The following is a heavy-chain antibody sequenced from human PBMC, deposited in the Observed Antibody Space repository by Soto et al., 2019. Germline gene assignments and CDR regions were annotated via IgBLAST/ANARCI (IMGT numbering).Heavy chain of an antibody. CDR1: GYTLTELS. J-gene: IGHJ3*02. Sequence: ASVKVSCKVSGYTLTELSMHWVRQAPGKGLEWMGGFDPEDGETIYAQKFQGRVTMTEDTSTDTAYMELSSLRSEDTAVYYCATRYCSGGSCYLDAFDIWGQGTMVTVSS. CDR3: ATRYCSGGSCYLDAFDI. V-gene: IGHV1-24*01. CDR2: FDPEDGET. D-gene: IGHD2-15*01.